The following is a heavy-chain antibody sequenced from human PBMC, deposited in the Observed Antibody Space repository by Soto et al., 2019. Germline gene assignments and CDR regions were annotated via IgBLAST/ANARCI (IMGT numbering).Heavy chain of an antibody. V-gene: IGHV3-48*03. CDR1: GFTFSSYE. J-gene: IGHJ4*02. D-gene: IGHD2-2*01. CDR3: ARDLVPAVPYYFDY. Sequence: EVQLVESGGGLVQPGGSLRLSCAASGFTFSSYEMNWVRQAPGKGLEWVSYISSSGSTIYYADSVKGRFTISRDNAKNSLYLQMNSLRAEDTAVYYCARDLVPAVPYYFDYWAQGTLVTVSS. CDR2: ISSSGSTI.